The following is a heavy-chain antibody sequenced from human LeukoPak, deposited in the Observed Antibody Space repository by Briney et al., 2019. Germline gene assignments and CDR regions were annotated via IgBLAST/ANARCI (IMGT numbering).Heavy chain of an antibody. CDR2: IHASGSI. CDR3: ARAWDI. J-gene: IGHJ3*02. Sequence: PSETLSLTCTVPGGSISSGSNFWSWIRQPAGKGLEWIGRIHASGSINYNPSLKSRVTISIDTSKNQFSLKLSSVTAADTAMYYCARAWDIWGQGTMVTVSS. CDR1: GGSISSGSNF. V-gene: IGHV4-61*02.